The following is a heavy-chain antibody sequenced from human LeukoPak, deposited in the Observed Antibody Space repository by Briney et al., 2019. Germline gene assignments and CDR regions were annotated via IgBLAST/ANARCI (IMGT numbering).Heavy chain of an antibody. CDR1: GFIFSSYA. CDR3: AKDRELHRARYFDY. CDR2: VSGGGGST. V-gene: IGHV3-23*01. Sequence: GGSLRLSCAASGFIFSSYAMSWVRQAPGKGLEWVSSVSGGGGSTYYADSVKGRFTISRDNSKSTLFLQMNSLRAEDTAVYYCAKDRELHRARYFDYWGQGTLVTVSS. D-gene: IGHD1-26*01. J-gene: IGHJ4*02.